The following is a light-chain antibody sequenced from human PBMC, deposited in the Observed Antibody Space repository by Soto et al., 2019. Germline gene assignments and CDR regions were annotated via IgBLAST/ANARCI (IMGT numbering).Light chain of an antibody. CDR1: QSISSW. V-gene: IGKV1-5*01. J-gene: IGKJ2*01. Sequence: DIQMTQSPSTLSASVGDRVTITCRASQSISSWLAWYQQKPGKAPKLLIYDASSLESGVPSRFSGSGSGTEFTLTISSLQPDDFAPYYCQQYNSYSPSFAQGTKLEIK. CDR2: DAS. CDR3: QQYNSYSPS.